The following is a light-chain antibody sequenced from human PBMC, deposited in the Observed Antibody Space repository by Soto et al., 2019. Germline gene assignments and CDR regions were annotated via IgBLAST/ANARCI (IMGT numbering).Light chain of an antibody. CDR3: SSYTSSSTYV. V-gene: IGLV2-14*03. CDR1: SSDVGGYHY. CDR2: DVS. J-gene: IGLJ1*01. Sequence: QSALTQPASVSGSPGQSITISCTGTSSDVGGYHYVSWYQHHPGKAPKLMIFDVSNRPSGVSNRFSGSKSGNTASLTISVLQAEDEDDYSCSSYTSSSTYVXGPGTKVTAL.